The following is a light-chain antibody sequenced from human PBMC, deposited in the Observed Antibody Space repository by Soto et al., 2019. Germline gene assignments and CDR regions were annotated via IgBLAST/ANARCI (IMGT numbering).Light chain of an antibody. CDR3: QHYDHWPLI. V-gene: IGKV3-15*01. J-gene: IGKJ2*01. CDR1: QSVRSN. CDR2: AAS. Sequence: EIVMTQSPATLSVSPGERATLSCRASQSVRSNLAWYQQKPGQAPRLLIYAASTRATGIPARFSGSGSGTEFTLAISSLQSEDVAVYFCQHYDHWPLILGQGTKLQLK.